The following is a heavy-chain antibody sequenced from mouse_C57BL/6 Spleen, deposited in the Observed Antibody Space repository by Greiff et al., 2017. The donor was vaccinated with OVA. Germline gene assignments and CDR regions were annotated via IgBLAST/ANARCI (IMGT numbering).Heavy chain of an antibody. CDR3: ARGQLRPLYAMDY. V-gene: IGHV1-76*01. J-gene: IGHJ4*01. Sequence: QVQLKQSGAELVRPGASVKLSCKASGYTFTDYYINWVKQRPGQGLEWIARIYPGSGNTYYNEKFKGKATLTAEKSSSTAYMQLSSLTSEDSAVYFCARGQLRPLYAMDYWGQGTSVTVSS. CDR1: GYTFTDYY. CDR2: IYPGSGNT. D-gene: IGHD3-2*02.